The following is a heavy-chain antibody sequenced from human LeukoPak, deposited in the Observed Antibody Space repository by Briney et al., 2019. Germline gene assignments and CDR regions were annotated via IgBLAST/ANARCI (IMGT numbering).Heavy chain of an antibody. Sequence: GASVKVSCKASGYTFTSYGISWVRQAPGQGLGWMGWISGYNSDTKYAQNIQGRVAMTIDTSTSTAYMELRSLRSGDTAVYFCARAQGPVVVVPGANWYFDLWGRGTLVTVSS. CDR3: ARAQGPVVVVPGANWYFDL. CDR1: GYTFTSYG. V-gene: IGHV1-18*01. CDR2: ISGYNSDT. D-gene: IGHD2-2*01. J-gene: IGHJ2*01.